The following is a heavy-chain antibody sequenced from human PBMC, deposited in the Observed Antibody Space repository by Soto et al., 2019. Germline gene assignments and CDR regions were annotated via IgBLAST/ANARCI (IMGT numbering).Heavy chain of an antibody. J-gene: IGHJ4*02. Sequence: GSLRLSCAASGFTFSSYWMHWVRQAPGKGLVWVSRINSDGSSTSYADSVKGRFTISRDNAKNTLYLQMNSLRGEDTAVYYCARLRIAAAGTPFDYWGQGTLVTVSS. D-gene: IGHD6-13*01. V-gene: IGHV3-74*01. CDR2: INSDGSST. CDR3: ARLRIAAAGTPFDY. CDR1: GFTFSSYW.